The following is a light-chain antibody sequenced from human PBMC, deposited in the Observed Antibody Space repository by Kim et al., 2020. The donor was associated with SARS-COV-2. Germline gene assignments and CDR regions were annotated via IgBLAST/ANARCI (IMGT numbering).Light chain of an antibody. J-gene: IGKJ2*01. CDR1: QSGESSY. CDR3: QHYDSSGYT. Sequence: LSQGGQATLSCWAGQSGESSYLDWFQQKPGQAPRLLIRGASNRATGIPDRFSGSGSETDFTLTISRLEPEDFAVYYCQHYDSSGYTFGQGTKLEI. CDR2: GAS. V-gene: IGKV3-20*01.